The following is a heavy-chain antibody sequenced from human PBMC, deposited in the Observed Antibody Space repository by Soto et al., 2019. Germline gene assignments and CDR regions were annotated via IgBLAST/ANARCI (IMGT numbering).Heavy chain of an antibody. CDR1: GFTFSNSW. CDR2: IKSKTDGGTT. V-gene: IGHV3-15*01. Sequence: PVGSLRLSCAASGFTFSNSWMSWVRQAPGNGLEWVGRIKSKTDGGTTDYAAPVKGRFTISRDDSKNTLYLQMNSLKTEDTAVYYCTPLLNYDSSGYYFDYWGQGTLVTVSS. J-gene: IGHJ4*02. CDR3: TPLLNYDSSGYYFDY. D-gene: IGHD3-22*01.